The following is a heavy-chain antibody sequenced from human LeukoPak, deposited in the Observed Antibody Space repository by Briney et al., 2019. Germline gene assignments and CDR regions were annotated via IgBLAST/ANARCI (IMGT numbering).Heavy chain of an antibody. CDR3: ARGDYGGENFDY. Sequence: PSETLSLTCTVSGGSISSGGYSWSWIRQHPGKGLEWIGYIYYSGSTYYNPSLKSRVTISVDTSKNQFSLKLSSVTAADTAVYYCARGDYGGENFDYWGQGTLVTVSS. CDR1: GGSISSGGYS. D-gene: IGHD4-23*01. CDR2: IYYSGST. V-gene: IGHV4-31*03. J-gene: IGHJ4*02.